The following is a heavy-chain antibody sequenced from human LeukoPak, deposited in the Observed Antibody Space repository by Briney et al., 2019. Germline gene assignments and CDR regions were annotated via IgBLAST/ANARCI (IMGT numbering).Heavy chain of an antibody. CDR1: GFTFSSYS. J-gene: IGHJ4*02. CDR3: VKDRTLMITFGGVTLPN. CDR2: ISGSGGST. D-gene: IGHD3-16*01. Sequence: PGGSLRLSCAASGFTFSSYSMNWVRQAPGKGLEWVSAISGSGGSTNYADSVKGRFTISRDNSKNTLFLQMNSLRAEDTAVYYCVKDRTLMITFGGVTLPNWGQGTLVTVSS. V-gene: IGHV3-23*01.